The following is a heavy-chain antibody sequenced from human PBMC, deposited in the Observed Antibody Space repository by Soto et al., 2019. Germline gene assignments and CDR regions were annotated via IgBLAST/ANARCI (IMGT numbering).Heavy chain of an antibody. D-gene: IGHD2-2*01. Sequence: HGESLKISCKGSGYSFTSYWIGWVRQMPGKGLEWMGIIYPGDSDTRYSPSFQGQVTISADKSISTAYLQWSSLKASDTAMYYCARHRGVVVPGSYYYYIDVWGKGTTVTVSS. CDR3: ARHRGVVVPGSYYYYIDV. CDR2: IYPGDSDT. V-gene: IGHV5-51*01. J-gene: IGHJ6*03. CDR1: GYSFTSYW.